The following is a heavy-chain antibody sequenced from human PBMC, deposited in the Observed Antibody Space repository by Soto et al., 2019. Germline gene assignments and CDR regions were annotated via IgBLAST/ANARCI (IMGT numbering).Heavy chain of an antibody. CDR2: ISAYNGNT. CDR1: GYTFTSYG. V-gene: IGHV1-18*01. CDR3: ARDTITFSYDVMNAFDI. J-gene: IGHJ3*02. D-gene: IGHD5-12*01. Sequence: GASVKVSFKASGYTFTSYGISWVRQAPGQGLEWMGWISAYNGNTNYAQKLQGRVTMTTDTSTSTAYMELRSLRSDDTAVYYCARDTITFSYDVMNAFDIWGQGTMVTVSS.